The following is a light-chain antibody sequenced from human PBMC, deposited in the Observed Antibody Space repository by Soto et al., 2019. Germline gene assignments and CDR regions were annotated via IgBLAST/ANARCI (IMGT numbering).Light chain of an antibody. Sequence: QSALTQPASVSGSPGQSITISCTGTSSDVGGYNYVSWYQQHPGKAPKLMIYDVTNRPSGVSNRFSGSKSGNTASLTISGLQVEDEAEYYCSSYTSSSTPLVFGGGTKLTVL. J-gene: IGLJ3*02. CDR1: SSDVGGYNY. V-gene: IGLV2-14*01. CDR3: SSYTSSSTPLV. CDR2: DVT.